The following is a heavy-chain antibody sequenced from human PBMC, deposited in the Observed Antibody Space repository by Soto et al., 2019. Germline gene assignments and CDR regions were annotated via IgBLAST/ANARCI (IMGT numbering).Heavy chain of an antibody. CDR2: IGSDGSPT. J-gene: IGHJ4*02. CDR3: ARGRGYGDYFYFDH. V-gene: IGHV3-74*01. CDR1: GFTFSSYW. D-gene: IGHD4-17*01. Sequence: EVQLVESGGGLVQPGGSLRLSCAASGFTFSSYWIHWVRQAPGKGLVWVSRIGSDGSPTRSADSVKGRFTISRDNAKNTLYLQMSSLRAEDTAVYYCARGRGYGDYFYFDHWGQGTLVTVSS.